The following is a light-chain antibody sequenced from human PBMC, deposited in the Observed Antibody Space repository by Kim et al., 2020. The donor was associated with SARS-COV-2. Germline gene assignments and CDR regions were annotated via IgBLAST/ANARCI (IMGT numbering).Light chain of an antibody. J-gene: IGLJ2*01. V-gene: IGLV2-14*03. CDR3: ASYTTTSTLVV. Sequence: QSITISGAGSRSDIGSYNYVSWYQQHPGKAPNLLIYDGSNRPSGVSNRFSGSKSGNTASLTISGLQAEDQSDYYCASYTTTSTLVVFGGGTQLTVL. CDR1: RSDIGSYNY. CDR2: DGS.